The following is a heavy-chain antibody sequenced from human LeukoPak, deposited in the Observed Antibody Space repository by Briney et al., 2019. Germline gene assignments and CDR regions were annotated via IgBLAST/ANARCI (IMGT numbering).Heavy chain of an antibody. V-gene: IGHV1-69-2*01. J-gene: IGHJ5*02. CDR1: GYTFTDYY. CDR3: VISKGGDWSDP. CDR2: VDPEDGET. Sequence: ASVKVSCKVSGYTFTDYYMHWVQQPPGKGLEWMGLVDPEDGETIYAEKLQGRVTITADTSTSTAYMEMSSLRSEDTAVYYCVISKGGDWSDPWGQGTLVTVSS. D-gene: IGHD1-26*01.